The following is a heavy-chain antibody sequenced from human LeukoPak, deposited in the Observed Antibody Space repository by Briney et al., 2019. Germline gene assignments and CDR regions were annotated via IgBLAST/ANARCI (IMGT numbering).Heavy chain of an antibody. D-gene: IGHD6-13*01. CDR1: GDSVSSNSAA. CDR3: ARVGAAAGTRGKYENAFDI. CDR2: TYYRSKWYN. Sequence: SQTLSLTCAISGDSVSSNSAAWNWIRQSPSRGLEWLGRTYYRSKWYNDYAVSVKSRITINPDTSKNQFSLPLNSVTPEDTAVYYCARVGAAAGTRGKYENAFDIWGQGTMVTVSS. V-gene: IGHV6-1*01. J-gene: IGHJ3*02.